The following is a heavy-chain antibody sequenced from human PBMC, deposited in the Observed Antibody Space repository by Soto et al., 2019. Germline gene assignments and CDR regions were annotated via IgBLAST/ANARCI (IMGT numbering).Heavy chain of an antibody. CDR2: IYYSGST. CDR3: ARDWGYSYGYDYYYYGMDV. J-gene: IGHJ6*02. D-gene: IGHD5-18*01. CDR1: GGSISSGGYY. Sequence: QVQLQESGPGLVKPSQTLSLTCTVSGGSISSGGYYWSWIRQHPGKGLEWIGYIYYSGSTYYNPSLKGRVTISVDTSKNQFSLKLSSVTAADTAVYYCARDWGYSYGYDYYYYGMDVWGQGTTVTVSS. V-gene: IGHV4-31*03.